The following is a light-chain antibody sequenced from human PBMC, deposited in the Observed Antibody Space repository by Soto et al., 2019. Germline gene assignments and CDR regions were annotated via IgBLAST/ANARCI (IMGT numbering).Light chain of an antibody. J-gene: IGKJ5*01. V-gene: IGKV3-11*01. CDR3: QQRHMWPIT. CDR1: QSFRGL. Sequence: IVWTQSPAPLSLSPRERATLSCRASQSFRGLLAWYQQKPGQAPRLLIYDAYNRATGIPPRFSGSGSGTDFTLTISSLEPEDSAVYYCQQRHMWPITFGQGTRLEIK. CDR2: DAY.